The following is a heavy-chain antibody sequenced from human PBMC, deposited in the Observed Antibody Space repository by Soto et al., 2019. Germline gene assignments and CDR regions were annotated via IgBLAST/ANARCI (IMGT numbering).Heavy chain of an antibody. CDR3: ARGLTYYDFWSGSHPNVGYFDY. V-gene: IGHV4-34*01. Sequence: SETLSLTCAVYGGSFSGYYWSWIRQPPGKGLEWIGEINHSGSTNYNPSLKSRVTISVDTSKNQFSLKLSSVTAAGTAVYYCARGLTYYDFWSGSHPNVGYFDYCGQRTLVTVSS. CDR1: GGSFSGYY. D-gene: IGHD3-3*01. J-gene: IGHJ4*02. CDR2: INHSGST.